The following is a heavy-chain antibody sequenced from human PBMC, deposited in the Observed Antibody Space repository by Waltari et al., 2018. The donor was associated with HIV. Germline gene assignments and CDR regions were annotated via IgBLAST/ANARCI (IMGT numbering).Heavy chain of an antibody. J-gene: IGHJ4*02. CDR1: GLTFDVYA. CDR2: ISWNSGRI. D-gene: IGHD6-19*01. V-gene: IGHV3-9*01. Sequence: EVQLVESGGGLVQPGRYLRLSCAASGLTFDVYALSWVRQVPGKGLEWVSGISWNSGRIGYADSVKGRFTISRDNAKNSLYLQMNSLRFEDTGLYYCAKAISRIGVTEYYFDYWGQGTLVTVSS. CDR3: AKAISRIGVTEYYFDY.